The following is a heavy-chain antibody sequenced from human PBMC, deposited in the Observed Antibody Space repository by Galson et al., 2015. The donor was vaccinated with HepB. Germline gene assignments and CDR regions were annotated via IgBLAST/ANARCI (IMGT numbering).Heavy chain of an antibody. CDR2: INAGNGNT. D-gene: IGHD3-16*02. Sequence: SVKVSCKASGYTFTDYAIHWVRQAPGQGLEWLGWINAGNGNTKLAQKFQDRFTITSDTSATTAYMDLSNLRSEDTAVYSCVRGHTITFGGVFVVPVYFDCWGQGTLVTVSS. CDR3: VRGHTITFGGVFVVPVYFDC. CDR1: GYTFTDYA. J-gene: IGHJ4*02. V-gene: IGHV1-3*01.